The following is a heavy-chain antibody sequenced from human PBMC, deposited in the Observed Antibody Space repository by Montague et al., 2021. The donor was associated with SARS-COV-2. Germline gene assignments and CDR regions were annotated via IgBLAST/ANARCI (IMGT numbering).Heavy chain of an antibody. CDR2: IDWDDDK. J-gene: IGHJ4*02. V-gene: IGHV2-70*11. CDR1: GFSLSTSGMC. CDR3: ARLTYCYGSGSYYLPNYFDY. Sequence: PALVKPTQTLTLTCTFSGFSLSTSGMCVSWIRQPPGKALEWLARIDWDDDKYYSTSLKTRLTISKDTSKNQVVLTMTNMDPVDTATYYCARLTYCYGSGSYYLPNYFDYWGQGTLVTVSS. D-gene: IGHD3-10*01.